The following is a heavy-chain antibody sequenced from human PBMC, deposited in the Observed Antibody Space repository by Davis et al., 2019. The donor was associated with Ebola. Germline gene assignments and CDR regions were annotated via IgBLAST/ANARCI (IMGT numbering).Heavy chain of an antibody. Sequence: LRLSCTVSSGSISSGYYYWSWIRQPPGKGLEYIGYIYYSGSTYYNPSLESRVTISLDTSKKQFSLNLSSVTAADTAVYYCARDRIFWSASGAFDIWGPGTMVTVSS. CDR3: ARDRIFWSASGAFDI. V-gene: IGHV4-30-4*01. CDR2: IYYSGST. CDR1: SGSISSGYYY. J-gene: IGHJ3*02. D-gene: IGHD3-3*01.